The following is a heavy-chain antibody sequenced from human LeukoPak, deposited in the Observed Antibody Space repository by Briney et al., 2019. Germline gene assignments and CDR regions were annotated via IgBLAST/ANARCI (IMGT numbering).Heavy chain of an antibody. CDR2: ISAYNGHT. CDR3: ARDLIGHYDILTGYYGLLDY. D-gene: IGHD3-9*01. CDR1: GYTFTSYG. J-gene: IGHJ4*02. V-gene: IGHV1-18*03. Sequence: GASVKLSCRASGYTFTSYGISWVRQAPGQGLEWMGWISAYNGHTNYAQKLQGRVTMTTDTTTRTAYMELRSLRPDDMAVYYCARDLIGHYDILTGYYGLLDYWGQGTLVTVSS.